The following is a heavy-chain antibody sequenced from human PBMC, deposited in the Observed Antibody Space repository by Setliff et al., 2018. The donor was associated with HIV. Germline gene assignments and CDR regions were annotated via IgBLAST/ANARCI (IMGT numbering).Heavy chain of an antibody. CDR1: GLTFSRHW. Sequence: SLRLSCAASGLTFSRHWMHWVRQAPGKGLVWVSRVNNDGSSTTYADSVRGRFAISRDNTKNTVYLQMNSLRAEDTAVYYCATDGAWGQGTLVTVSS. J-gene: IGHJ5*02. D-gene: IGHD3-16*01. CDR2: VNNDGSST. V-gene: IGHV3-74*01. CDR3: ATDGA.